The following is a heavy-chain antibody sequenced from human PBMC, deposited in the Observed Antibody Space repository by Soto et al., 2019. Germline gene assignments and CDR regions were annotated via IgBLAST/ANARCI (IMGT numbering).Heavy chain of an antibody. Sequence: QVTLKESGPVLVKPTETLTLRCTVSGLSITDSEMGVSWIRQPPGQPLEWLAHIDSSGEKSYRTFLKSRLAISXDTSXSQIVLTMTNMDPADTATYYCARRHLAVAVSPWFDPWGQGIPVTVSS. CDR1: GLSITDSEMG. CDR2: IDSSGEK. J-gene: IGHJ5*02. D-gene: IGHD6-19*01. V-gene: IGHV2-26*01. CDR3: ARRHLAVAVSPWFDP.